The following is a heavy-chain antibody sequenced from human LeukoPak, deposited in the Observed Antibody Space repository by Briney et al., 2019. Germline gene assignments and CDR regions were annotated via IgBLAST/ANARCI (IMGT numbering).Heavy chain of an antibody. CDR3: ARAYYYDSSGREGADY. CDR1: GFTFDDYA. CDR2: ISWNSGSI. V-gene: IGHV3-9*01. Sequence: GGSLRLSCAASGFTFDDYAMHWVRQAPGKGLEWVSGISWNSGSIGYADSVKGRFTISRDNAKNSLYLQMNSLRAEDTAVYYCARAYYYDSSGREGADYWGQGTLVTVSS. D-gene: IGHD3-22*01. J-gene: IGHJ4*02.